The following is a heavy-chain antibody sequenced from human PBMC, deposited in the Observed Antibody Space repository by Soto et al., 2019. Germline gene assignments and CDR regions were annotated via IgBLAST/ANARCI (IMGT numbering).Heavy chain of an antibody. CDR3: ARLGVLLWFGEIDY. J-gene: IGHJ4*02. Sequence: QVQLVESGGGVVQPGRSLRLSCAASGFTFSSYGMHWVRQAPGKGLEWVAVIWYDGSNKYYADSVKGRFTISRDNSKNTLYLQMNSLRAEDTAVYYCARLGVLLWFGEIDYWGQGTLVTVSS. CDR2: IWYDGSNK. CDR1: GFTFSSYG. V-gene: IGHV3-33*01. D-gene: IGHD3-10*01.